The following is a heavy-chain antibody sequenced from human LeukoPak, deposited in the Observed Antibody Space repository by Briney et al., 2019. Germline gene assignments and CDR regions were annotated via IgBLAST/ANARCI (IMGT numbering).Heavy chain of an antibody. V-gene: IGHV1-24*01. CDR3: ATAYSIAARPGAFDI. CDR2: FDPEDGET. D-gene: IGHD6-6*01. CDR1: GYTLTVLS. J-gene: IGHJ3*02. Sequence: ASVKVSCKVSGYTLTVLSMHWVRQAPGKGLEWMGGFDPEDGETIYAQKFQGRVTMTEDTSTDTAYMELSSLRSEDTAVYYCATAYSIAARPGAFDIWGQGTMVTVSS.